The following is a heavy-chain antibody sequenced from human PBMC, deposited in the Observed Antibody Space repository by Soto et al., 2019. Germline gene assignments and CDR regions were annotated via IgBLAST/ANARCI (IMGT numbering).Heavy chain of an antibody. V-gene: IGHV1-2*04. J-gene: IGHJ4*02. CDR1: GYTFTGYY. D-gene: IGHD3-22*01. Sequence: GASVKVSCKASGYTFTGYYMHWVRQAPGQGLEWMGWINPNIGGTNYAQKFQGWVTMTRDTSISTAYMELSSLRSEDTAVYYCAREDSSGSPHFDYWGQGTLVTVSS. CDR3: AREDSSGSPHFDY. CDR2: INPNIGGT.